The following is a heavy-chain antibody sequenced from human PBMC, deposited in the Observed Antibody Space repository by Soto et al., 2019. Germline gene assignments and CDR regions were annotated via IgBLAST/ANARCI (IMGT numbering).Heavy chain of an antibody. V-gene: IGHV4-30-2*01. Sequence: SETLSLTCAVSGGSISSGGYSWSWIRQPPGKGLEWIGYFSHSGSTYYNPSLKSRVTISVDRSKNQFSLKLSSVTAADTAVYYCARGGLLPDYWGKGTLVTVSS. J-gene: IGHJ4*02. CDR3: ARGGLLPDY. CDR2: FSHSGST. CDR1: GGSISSGGYS. D-gene: IGHD2-15*01.